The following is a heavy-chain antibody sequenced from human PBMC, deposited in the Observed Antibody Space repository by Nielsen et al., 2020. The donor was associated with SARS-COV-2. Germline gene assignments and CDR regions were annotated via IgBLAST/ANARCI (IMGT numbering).Heavy chain of an antibody. D-gene: IGHD1-1*01. CDR2: ISPDGDIV. J-gene: IGHJ4*02. V-gene: IGHV3-74*01. Sequence: GGSLRLSCAASGFTFTNSWLPWVRQAPGKGLVWVPRISPDGDIVNYADSVRGRFTTSRDNAKNTLYLQMNSLRAEDTAVYFCTNWNDGYWGQGTPVTVSS. CDR1: GFTFTNSW. CDR3: TNWNDGY.